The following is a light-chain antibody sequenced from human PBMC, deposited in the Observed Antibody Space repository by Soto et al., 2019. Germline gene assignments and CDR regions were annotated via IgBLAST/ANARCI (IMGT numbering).Light chain of an antibody. Sequence: QSFLTQPASVSGSPGRSITISCTGTSSDVGGYNYVSWYQQHPGKAPKLMIYEVSNRPSGVSNRFSGSKSGNTASLTISGLQAEDEADYYCSSYTSTTGNVFGTGTKVTVL. CDR1: SSDVGGYNY. V-gene: IGLV2-14*01. CDR2: EVS. J-gene: IGLJ1*01. CDR3: SSYTSTTGNV.